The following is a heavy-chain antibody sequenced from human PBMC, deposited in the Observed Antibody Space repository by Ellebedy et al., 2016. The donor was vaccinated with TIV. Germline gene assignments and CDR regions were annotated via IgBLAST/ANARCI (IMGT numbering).Heavy chain of an antibody. D-gene: IGHD6-19*01. CDR2: IYTSGST. J-gene: IGHJ4*02. CDR3: AGGYSSGWTDY. Sequence: MPSETLSLTCTVSGGSISSYYWSWIRQPAGKGPECIGRIYTSGSTHYNPSLQRRVPMSVDTSKNQFSLKLSSVTAADTAVYYCAGGYSSGWTDYWGQGTLVTVSS. V-gene: IGHV4-4*07. CDR1: GGSISSYY.